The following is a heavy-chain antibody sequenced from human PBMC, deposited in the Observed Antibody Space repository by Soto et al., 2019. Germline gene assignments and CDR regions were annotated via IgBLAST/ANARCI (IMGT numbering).Heavy chain of an antibody. CDR3: AHSRRNNWNDAGACDI. J-gene: IGHJ3*02. V-gene: IGHV2-5*02. D-gene: IGHD1-1*01. CDR2: IYWDDDK. Sequence: QITLKESGPPLVKPTQTLTLTCTFSGFSLSTSGVGVGWIRQPPGKALEWLALIYWDDDKRYSPSLKSRLTITNDTSKNQVVLTMTNMDPVDTATYYCAHSRRNNWNDAGACDIWGQGTMVTVSS. CDR1: GFSLSTSGVG.